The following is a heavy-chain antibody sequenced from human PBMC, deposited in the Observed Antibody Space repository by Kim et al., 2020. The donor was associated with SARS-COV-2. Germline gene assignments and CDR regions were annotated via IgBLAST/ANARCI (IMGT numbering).Heavy chain of an antibody. V-gene: IGHV1-69*13. CDR2: IIPIFGTA. J-gene: IGHJ6*02. CDR1: GGTFSSYA. D-gene: IGHD6-13*01. CDR3: ATQATVAAAGTTPICYYGMDV. Sequence: SVKVSCKASGGTFSSYAISWVRQAPGQGLEWMGGIIPIFGTANYAQKFQGRVTITADESTSTAYMELSSLRSEDTAVYYCATQATVAAAGTTPICYYGMDVWGQGTTVTVSS.